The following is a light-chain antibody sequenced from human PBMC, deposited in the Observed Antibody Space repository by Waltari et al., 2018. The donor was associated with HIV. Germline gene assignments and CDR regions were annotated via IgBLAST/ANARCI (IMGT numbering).Light chain of an antibody. CDR3: VTWADRSSGPVV. CDR2: RNN. Sequence: QSVMTQPPCASGTPRQRITISCSGRSSMLGNNYVHWWPHPPGTAPNILIYRNNQRASGVPDRFSGSKSGTSASLAISGLRSEDEADYYCVTWADRSSGPVVFGGGTKVTVL. V-gene: IGLV1-47*01. CDR1: SSMLGNNY. J-gene: IGLJ2*01.